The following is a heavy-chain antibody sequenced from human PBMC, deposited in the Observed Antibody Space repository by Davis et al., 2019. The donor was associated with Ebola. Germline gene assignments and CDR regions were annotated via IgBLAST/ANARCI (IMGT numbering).Heavy chain of an antibody. CDR2: INPDGSFT. V-gene: IGHV3-74*01. D-gene: IGHD2-2*01. CDR1: CFTFRPSF. J-gene: IGHJ4*02. Sequence: GESLKISCASSCFTFRPSFIHLVRQAPGKGLLWVSRINPDGSFTDYADSVRGRFSISRDSTSNTLYLQMNGLRAEDTAVYYCTRSSYQPDYWGQGTLVTVSS. CDR3: TRSSYQPDY.